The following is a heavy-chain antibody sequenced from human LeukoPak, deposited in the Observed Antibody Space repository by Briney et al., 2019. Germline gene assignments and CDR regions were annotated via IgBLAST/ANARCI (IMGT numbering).Heavy chain of an antibody. CDR1: GGSISSSSYY. CDR2: IYYSGST. J-gene: IGHJ4*02. CDR3: ARNRGVTTVTTDLGY. D-gene: IGHD4-17*01. V-gene: IGHV4-39*01. Sequence: PSETLSLTCTVSGGSISSSSYYWGWLRQPPGKGLEWIGSIYYSGSTYYNPSLKSRVTISVDTSKNQFSLKLSSVTAADTAVYYCARNRGVTTVTTDLGYWGQGTLVTVSS.